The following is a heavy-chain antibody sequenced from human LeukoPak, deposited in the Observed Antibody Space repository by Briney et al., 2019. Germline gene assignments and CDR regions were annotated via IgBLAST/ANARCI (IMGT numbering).Heavy chain of an antibody. CDR3: ARMPVRFLEWLPNLYY. V-gene: IGHV3-7*01. Sequence: GGSLRLSCAASGFTFSSYWMSWVSQAPGKGLEWVANIKQDGSEKYYVDSVKGRSTISRDNAKNSLYLQMNSLRAEDTAVYYCARMPVRFLEWLPNLYYWGQGTLVTVPS. CDR2: IKQDGSEK. D-gene: IGHD3-3*01. J-gene: IGHJ4*02. CDR1: GFTFSSYW.